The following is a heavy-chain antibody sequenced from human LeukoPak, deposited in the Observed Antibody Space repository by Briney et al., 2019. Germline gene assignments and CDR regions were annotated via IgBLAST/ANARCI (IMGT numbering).Heavy chain of an antibody. V-gene: IGHV1-46*01. CDR2: INPTGGST. D-gene: IGHD1-26*01. J-gene: IGHJ4*02. CDR1: GYTFTSYY. Sequence: ASVKVSCKASGYTFTSYYMHWVRQAPGQGLEWMGLINPTGGSTGYAQKFQGRVTMTRDMSTSTDYMELSSLRSEDTAIYYCARDSLHRSDTVYSGSYSNFDYWGQGTLVTVSS. CDR3: ARDSLHRSDTVYSGSYSNFDY.